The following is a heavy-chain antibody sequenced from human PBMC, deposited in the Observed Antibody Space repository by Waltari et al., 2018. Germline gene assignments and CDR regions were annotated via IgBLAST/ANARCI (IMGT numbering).Heavy chain of an antibody. D-gene: IGHD2-15*01. J-gene: IGHJ4*02. CDR2: VDPEDGET. V-gene: IGHV1-69-2*01. CDR3: ASKLVAFFDY. CDR1: GSTFTDYY. Sequence: EVQLVQSGAEVKKPGATVKISCTASGSTFTDYYMHWVQQAPGKGLEWMGRVDPEDGETIYAEKFQGRVTITADTSTDTAYMELSSLRSEDTAVYYCASKLVAFFDYWGQGTLVTVSP.